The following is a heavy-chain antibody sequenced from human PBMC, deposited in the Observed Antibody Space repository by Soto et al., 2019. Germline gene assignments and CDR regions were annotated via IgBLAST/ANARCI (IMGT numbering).Heavy chain of an antibody. J-gene: IGHJ4*02. CDR1: GFPFSIYS. CDR3: ARSVEGHFDY. CDR2: ITSDTNTI. D-gene: IGHD6-19*01. V-gene: IGHV3-48*02. Sequence: EVQLVESGGGLVQPGGSLRLTCVASGFPFSIYSMNWVRQDPGKGLEWSSYITSDTNTIKYADSVKGRFTISRDNAKNLVYLQMKSLRDEDTAVYFCARSVEGHFDYWGQGTVVTVSS.